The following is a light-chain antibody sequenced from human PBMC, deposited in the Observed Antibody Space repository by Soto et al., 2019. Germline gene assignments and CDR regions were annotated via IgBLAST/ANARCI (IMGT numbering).Light chain of an antibody. V-gene: IGKV2-30*02. CDR2: KVS. CDR3: MQGTHWPWT. J-gene: IGKJ1*01. Sequence: DVVMTQPPLSLSVAPGQPASISCKSSQSLLHITGNTYLNWFQQRPGQSPRRLIYKVSERDSGVPDRFSGSGSGTDFTLKISRVEAEDVAVYYCMQGTHWPWTFGQGTKVDIK. CDR1: QSLLHITGNTY.